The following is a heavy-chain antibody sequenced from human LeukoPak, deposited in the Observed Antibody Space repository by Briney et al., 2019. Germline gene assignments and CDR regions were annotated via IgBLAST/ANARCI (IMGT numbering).Heavy chain of an antibody. CDR2: ISWNSGSI. D-gene: IGHD3-22*01. J-gene: IGHJ3*02. Sequence: GGSLRLSCAASGFTFDDYAMHWVRQAPGKGLEWVSGISWNSGSIGYADSVKGRFTISRDNAKNSLYLQMNSLRAEDMALYYCAKDLMAKDSSGYYCAYSAFDIWGQGTMVTVSS. V-gene: IGHV3-9*03. CDR1: GFTFDDYA. CDR3: AKDLMAKDSSGYYCAYSAFDI.